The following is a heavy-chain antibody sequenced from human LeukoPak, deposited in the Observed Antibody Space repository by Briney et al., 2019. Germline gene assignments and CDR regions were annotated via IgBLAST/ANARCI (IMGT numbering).Heavy chain of an antibody. CDR3: ARDPGGVVYFDY. D-gene: IGHD2-8*01. CDR2: IWYDGSNK. CDR1: GFTFSNYD. V-gene: IGHV3-33*01. Sequence: GGSLRLSCAVSGFTFSNYDMHWVRQAPGKGLEWVAVIWYDGSNKYYADSVKGRFTISRDNSKNTLYLQMNTLRAEDTAVYYCARDPGGVVYFDYWGQGTLVTVS. J-gene: IGHJ4*02.